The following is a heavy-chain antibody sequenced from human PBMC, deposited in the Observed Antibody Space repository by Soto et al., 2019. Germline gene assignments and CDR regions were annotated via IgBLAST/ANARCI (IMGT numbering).Heavy chain of an antibody. Sequence: SQTLSLTCXISGDSVSSNSVAWNWIRQSPSRGLEWLGRTYYRSKWYNDYAVSVKSRITINPDTSKNQFSLQLNSVTPEDTAVYYCARDQTYSSSWPNCFDPWGQGTLVTVSS. J-gene: IGHJ5*02. CDR3: ARDQTYSSSWPNCFDP. V-gene: IGHV6-1*01. D-gene: IGHD6-13*01. CDR1: GDSVSSNSVA. CDR2: TYYRSKWYN.